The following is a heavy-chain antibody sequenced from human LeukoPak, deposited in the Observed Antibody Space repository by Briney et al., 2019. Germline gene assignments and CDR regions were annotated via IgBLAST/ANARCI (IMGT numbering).Heavy chain of an antibody. D-gene: IGHD6-6*01. CDR1: GFTFSSYW. J-gene: IGHJ4*02. CDR2: IKQDGSEK. CDR3: ARGGFYSGSFFFDY. Sequence: GGSLRLSCAASGFTFSSYWMSWVRQAPGKGLEWVASIKQDGSEKYYVDSVKGRFTISRDNAKNSLYLQMNSLRAEDTAVYYCARGGFYSGSFFFDYWGQGTLVTVSS. V-gene: IGHV3-7*01.